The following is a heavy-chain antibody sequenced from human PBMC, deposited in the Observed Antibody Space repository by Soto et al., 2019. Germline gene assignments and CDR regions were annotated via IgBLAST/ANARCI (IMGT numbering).Heavy chain of an antibody. D-gene: IGHD3-10*02. V-gene: IGHV3-23*01. J-gene: IGHJ4*02. CDR1: GFTSSTYD. Sequence: EVHLLESGGGLVQPGGSLRLSCAASGFTSSTYDMSWVRQAPGKGLEWVSSISSSGGTTYYADSVKGRFTISRDTTKSTLYLQMNSLRPDDTAVYYCACSWSYYKAGYWGQGTLVTVSS. CDR2: ISSSGGTT. CDR3: ACSWSYYKAGY.